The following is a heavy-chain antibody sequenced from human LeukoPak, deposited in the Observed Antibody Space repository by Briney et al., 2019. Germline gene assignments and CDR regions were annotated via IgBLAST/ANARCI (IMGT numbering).Heavy chain of an antibody. CDR3: AKGLSANYFDY. V-gene: IGHV3-23*01. D-gene: IGHD1-26*01. CDR1: GFTFDNYV. CDR2: ISGSGGST. Sequence: PGGSLRLSCAASGFTFDNYVMSWVRQAPGKGLDWVSTISGSGGSTYYADSVKGRVTISRDNSERTLYLQMNSLRAEDTAVYYCAKGLSANYFDYWGQGALVTVSS. J-gene: IGHJ4*02.